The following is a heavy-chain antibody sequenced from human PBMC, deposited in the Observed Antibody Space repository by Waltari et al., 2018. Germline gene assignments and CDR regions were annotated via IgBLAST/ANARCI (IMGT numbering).Heavy chain of an antibody. V-gene: IGHV1-2*06. CDR2: IDPNSGGT. Sequence: QVQLVQSGAEVKKPGASVKVSCKASGYTFRAYFMPWVRQAPGQGLEWMGRIDPNSGGTNYAQKFQGRVTMTRDTSISTIYMELRRLTFDDTALYYCARDASTAVPEGDAFDIWGQGTMVAVSA. CDR3: ARDASTAVPEGDAFDI. J-gene: IGHJ3*02. CDR1: GYTFRAYF. D-gene: IGHD6-19*01.